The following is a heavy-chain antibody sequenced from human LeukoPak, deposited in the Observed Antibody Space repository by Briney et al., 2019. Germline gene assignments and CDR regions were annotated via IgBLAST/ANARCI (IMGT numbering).Heavy chain of an antibody. CDR1: GYTFTSYD. Sequence: ASVKVSCKASGYTFTSYDINWVRQATGQGLEWMGWMNPNSGNTGYAQKFQGRVTMTRNTSISTAYMELSSLRSEDTAVYYCARSPRLGEFFDYWGQGTLVTVSS. D-gene: IGHD3-10*01. CDR3: ARSPRLGEFFDY. V-gene: IGHV1-8*01. CDR2: MNPNSGNT. J-gene: IGHJ4*02.